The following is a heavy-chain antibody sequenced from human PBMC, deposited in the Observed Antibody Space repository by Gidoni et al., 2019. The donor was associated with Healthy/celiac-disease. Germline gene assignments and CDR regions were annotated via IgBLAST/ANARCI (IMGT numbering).Heavy chain of an antibody. CDR1: GGSFSAYY. D-gene: IGHD2-21*02. V-gene: IGHV4-34*01. J-gene: IGHJ5*02. CDR3: ARGRGTVVTPSLNWFDP. CDR2: INHSGST. Sequence: QVQLQQWGAVLLKPSETLSLTCAVYGGSFSAYYWSWIRQPPGKGLEWIGEINHSGSTNYNPSLKSRVTISVDTSKNQFSLKLSSVTAADTAVYYCARGRGTVVTPSLNWFDPWGQGTLVTVSS.